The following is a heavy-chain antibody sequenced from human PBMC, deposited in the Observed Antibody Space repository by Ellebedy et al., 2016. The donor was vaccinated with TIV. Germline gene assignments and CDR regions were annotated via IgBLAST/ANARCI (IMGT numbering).Heavy chain of an antibody. Sequence: AASVKVSCKTSGGTFSTYAISWVRQAPGQGLEWMGGIIPILDIANYAQKFQGRVTITADKSTSTAYMELSSLRSDDTAVYYCARAWRDGYNFPLGDYWGQGTLVTVSS. J-gene: IGHJ4*02. V-gene: IGHV1-69*10. D-gene: IGHD5-24*01. CDR1: GGTFSTYA. CDR2: IIPILDIA. CDR3: ARAWRDGYNFPLGDY.